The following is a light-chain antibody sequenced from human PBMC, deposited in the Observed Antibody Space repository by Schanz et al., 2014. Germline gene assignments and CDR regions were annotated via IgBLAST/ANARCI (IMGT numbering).Light chain of an antibody. CDR1: QSISSW. CDR2: QAS. CDR3: QKYNSAPRS. J-gene: IGKJ5*01. Sequence: DIQLTQSPSTLSASVGDRVTITCRASQSISSWLAWYQQKPGKAPKLLIHQASSLESGVPSRFSGSGSGTEFTLTISSLQPEDVATYYCQKYNSAPRSFGQGTRLEIK. V-gene: IGKV1-5*03.